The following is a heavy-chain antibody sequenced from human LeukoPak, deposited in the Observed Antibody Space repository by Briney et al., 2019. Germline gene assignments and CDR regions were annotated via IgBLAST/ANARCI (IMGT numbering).Heavy chain of an antibody. Sequence: PSETLSLTCTVSGDSINRHYWSWIRQTPGTGLEWIGYISYRGSTNYNPSLKSRVTMSVDTSNNQFSLRLSSVTAADTAVYYCATNAGPAALDVIDIWGQGTIVIVSS. J-gene: IGHJ3*02. D-gene: IGHD2-2*01. CDR2: ISYRGST. V-gene: IGHV4-59*08. CDR3: ATNAGPAALDVIDI. CDR1: GDSINRHY.